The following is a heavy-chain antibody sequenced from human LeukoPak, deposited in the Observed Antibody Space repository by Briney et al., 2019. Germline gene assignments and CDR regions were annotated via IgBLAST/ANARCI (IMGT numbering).Heavy chain of an antibody. D-gene: IGHD7-27*01. CDR2: IKQDGSG. J-gene: IGHJ4*02. Sequence: PGGSLRLSCAASGFTFSNYWMSWVRQAPGKGLEWVANIKQDGSGNYVDSVKGRFTISRDNAENSLYLQMNSLRVDDTAVYYCARGSYWGGDYWGQGTLVTVSS. CDR1: GFTFSNYW. CDR3: ARGSYWGGDY. V-gene: IGHV3-7*01.